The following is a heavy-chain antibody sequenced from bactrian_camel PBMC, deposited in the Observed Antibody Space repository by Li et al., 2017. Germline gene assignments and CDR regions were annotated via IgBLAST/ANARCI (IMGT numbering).Heavy chain of an antibody. CDR3: AAGYTNYASLLAQKYRY. J-gene: IGHJ4*01. D-gene: IGHD3*01. CDR2: MYLDYGDT. Sequence: HVQLVESGGGSVQVGGSLRLSCVASGDTISRYCMGWFRQIPDKAREGVATMYLDYGDTTYMDSVRGRFSISRDNAKKTMYLQMNNLKPEDTAINYCAAGYTNYASLLAQKYRYWGQGTQVTVS. V-gene: IGHV3S6*01. CDR1: GDTISRYC.